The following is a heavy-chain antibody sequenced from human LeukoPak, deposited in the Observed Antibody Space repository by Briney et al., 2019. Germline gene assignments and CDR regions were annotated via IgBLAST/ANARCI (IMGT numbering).Heavy chain of an antibody. CDR3: ARAVTMIVVAPGY. Sequence: ASVKVSCKASGYTFTGYFIHWVRQAPGQGLEWMGWINPNSGGTNYAQKFEGRVTMTRDTSISTAYMELSRLRSDDTAVYYCARAVTMIVVAPGYWGQGTLVTVSS. J-gene: IGHJ4*02. CDR1: GYTFTGYF. D-gene: IGHD3-22*01. V-gene: IGHV1-2*02. CDR2: INPNSGGT.